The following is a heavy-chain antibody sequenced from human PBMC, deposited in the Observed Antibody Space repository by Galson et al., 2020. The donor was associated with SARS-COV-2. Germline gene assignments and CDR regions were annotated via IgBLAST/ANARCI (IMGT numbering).Heavy chain of an antibody. V-gene: IGHV3-30*18. CDR1: GFTFSSYG. CDR2: ISYDGSNK. D-gene: IGHD3-10*01. CDR3: AKDFGPRSGSYRWGLVYYYYGMDV. Sequence: GGSLRLSCAASGFTFSSYGMHWVRQAPGKGLEWVAVISYDGSNKYYADSVKGRFTISRDNSKNTLYLQMNSLRAEDTAVYYCAKDFGPRSGSYRWGLVYYYYGMDVWGQGTTVTVSS. J-gene: IGHJ6*02.